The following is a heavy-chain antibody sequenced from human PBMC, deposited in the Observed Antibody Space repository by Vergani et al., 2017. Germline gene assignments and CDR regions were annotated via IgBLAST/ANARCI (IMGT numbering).Heavy chain of an antibody. CDR3: ARLILGDGDYRGYNDY. Sequence: QVQLVQSGAEVKKPGSSVKVCCKASGGTFSSYAISWVRQAPGQGLEWMGGIIPIFGTANYAQKFQGRVTITADESTSTAYMELSSLRSEDTAVYYCARLILGDGDYRGYNDYWGQGTLVTVSS. CDR1: GGTFSSYA. CDR2: IIPIFGTA. J-gene: IGHJ4*02. V-gene: IGHV1-69*01. D-gene: IGHD4-17*01.